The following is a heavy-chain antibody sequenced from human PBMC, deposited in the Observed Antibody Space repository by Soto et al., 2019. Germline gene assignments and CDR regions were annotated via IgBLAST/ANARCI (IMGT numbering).Heavy chain of an antibody. D-gene: IGHD2-21*01. J-gene: IGHJ6*03. Sequence: GGSLRLSCAASGFTFDDYAMHWVRQAPGKGLEWVSGISWNSGSIGYADSVKGRFTISRDNAKNSLYLQMNSLRAEDTALYYCAKDSGVGDDYYYYMDVWGKGTTVTVS. CDR1: GFTFDDYA. CDR3: AKDSGVGDDYYYYMDV. V-gene: IGHV3-9*01. CDR2: ISWNSGSI.